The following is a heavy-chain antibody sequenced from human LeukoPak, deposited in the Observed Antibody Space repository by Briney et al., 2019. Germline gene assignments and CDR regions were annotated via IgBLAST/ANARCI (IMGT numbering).Heavy chain of an antibody. D-gene: IGHD3-22*01. CDR3: ARLYDRSAYGAFDI. J-gene: IGHJ3*02. CDR2: LYSDGTT. CDR1: RFTVRSNY. Sequence: GGSLRLSCAASRFTVRSNYMGWVRQAPGKGLEWVSVLYSDGTTYYPDSVKGRFTISRDNSQNTLYLQLDSLRAEDTAVYYCARLYDRSAYGAFDIWGQGTMVTVSS. V-gene: IGHV3-66*02.